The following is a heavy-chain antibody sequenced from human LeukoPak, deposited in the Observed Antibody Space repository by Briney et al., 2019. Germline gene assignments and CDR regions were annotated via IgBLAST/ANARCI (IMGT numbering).Heavy chain of an antibody. CDR2: ISYDGSNK. CDR3: ARDGYYYGSGRPDN. Sequence: GSLRLSCAASGFTFSSYGMHWVRQAPGKGLEWVAVISYDGSNKYYADSVKGRFTISRDNSKNTLYLQMNSLRAEDTAVYYCARDGYYYGSGRPDNWGQGTMVTVSS. J-gene: IGHJ3*02. D-gene: IGHD3-10*01. V-gene: IGHV3-30*03. CDR1: GFTFSSYG.